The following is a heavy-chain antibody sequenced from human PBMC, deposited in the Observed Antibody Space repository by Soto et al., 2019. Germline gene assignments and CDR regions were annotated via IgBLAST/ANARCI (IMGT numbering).Heavy chain of an antibody. CDR2: INHSGST. CDR1: GGSFSGYY. D-gene: IGHD3-9*01. Sequence: QVQLQQWGAGLLKPSETLSLTCAVYGGSFSGYYWSWIRQPPGKGLEWIGEINHSGSTNYNPSLKSRVTISVDTSKNQFSLKLSSVTAADTAVYYCARAYDILTGYTGTDYWGQGTLVTVSS. V-gene: IGHV4-34*01. CDR3: ARAYDILTGYTGTDY. J-gene: IGHJ4*02.